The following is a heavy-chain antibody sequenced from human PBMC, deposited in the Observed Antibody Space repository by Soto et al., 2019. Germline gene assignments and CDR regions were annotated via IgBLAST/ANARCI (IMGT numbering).Heavy chain of an antibody. Sequence: QMQLVESGGGVVQPGRSLRLSCAASGFTFSSYGMHWVRQAPGKGLEWVAVISYDGSNKYYADSVKGRFTISRDNSKNTLYLQMNSLRAEDTAVYYCAKEEQGIAAAGKNYYYYGMDVWGQGTTVTVSS. CDR2: ISYDGSNK. D-gene: IGHD6-13*01. V-gene: IGHV3-30*18. J-gene: IGHJ6*02. CDR3: AKEEQGIAAAGKNYYYYGMDV. CDR1: GFTFSSYG.